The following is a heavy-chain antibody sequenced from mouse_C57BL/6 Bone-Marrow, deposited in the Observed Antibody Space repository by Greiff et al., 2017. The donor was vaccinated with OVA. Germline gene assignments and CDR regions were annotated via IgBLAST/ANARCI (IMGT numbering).Heavy chain of an antibody. D-gene: IGHD1-1*01. V-gene: IGHV1-18*01. J-gene: IGHJ3*01. CDR2: INPNNGGT. CDR3: ARDTTVVRGSWFAY. Sequence: EVQLQQSGPELVKPGASVKIPCKASGYTFTDYNMDWVKQSHGKSLEWIGDINPNNGGTIYNQKFKGKATLTVDKSSSTAYMELRSLTSEDTAVYYCARDTTVVRGSWFAYWGQGTLVTVSA. CDR1: GYTFTDYN.